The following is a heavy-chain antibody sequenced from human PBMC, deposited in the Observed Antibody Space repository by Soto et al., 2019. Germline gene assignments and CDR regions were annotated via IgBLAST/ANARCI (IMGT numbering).Heavy chain of an antibody. V-gene: IGHV1-18*01. J-gene: IGHJ6*02. Sequence: QVQLVQSGAEVRKPGASVKVSCKASGYTCTTYGISWVRQAPGQGLEWMGWISGYNGHTKYAQKFQGRVTMTTDTSTSTVYMDLRSLRADETAVYYCAREGEMRYYYYGLDGWGQGTTVTVSS. CDR2: ISGYNGHT. CDR3: AREGEMRYYYYGLDG. D-gene: IGHD3-16*01. CDR1: GYTCTTYG.